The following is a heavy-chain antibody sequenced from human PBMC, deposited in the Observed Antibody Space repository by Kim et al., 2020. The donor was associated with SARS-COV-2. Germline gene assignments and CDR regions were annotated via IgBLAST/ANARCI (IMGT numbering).Heavy chain of an antibody. D-gene: IGHD6-13*01. Sequence: ADSVKGRFTISRDNAKNSLYLQMNSLRAEDTAVYYCARDLGYSSSWYLGYWGQGTLVTVSS. V-gene: IGHV3-11*06. J-gene: IGHJ4*02. CDR3: ARDLGYSSSWYLGY.